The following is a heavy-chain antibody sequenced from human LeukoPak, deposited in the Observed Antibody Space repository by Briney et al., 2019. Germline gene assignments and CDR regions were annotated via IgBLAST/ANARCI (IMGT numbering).Heavy chain of an antibody. J-gene: IGHJ4*02. V-gene: IGHV4-38-2*01. D-gene: IGHD3-22*01. CDR2: IYHSGST. CDR3: ARHAFFDSTGYYYYFDY. Sequence: SETLSLTCAVSGYSISIGYYWAWIRPPPGKGLEWIGSIYHSGSTYYNPSLKSRVTLSMDTSKNQFSLKLSSATAADTAAYYCARHAFFDSTGYYYYFDYWGQGSLVTVSS. CDR1: GYSISIGYY.